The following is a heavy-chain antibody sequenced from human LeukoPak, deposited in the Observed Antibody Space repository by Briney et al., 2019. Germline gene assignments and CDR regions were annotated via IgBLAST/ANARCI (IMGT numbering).Heavy chain of an antibody. Sequence: SVKVSCKASGGTFSSYAISWVRQAPGQGLEWMGGIIPIFGTANYAQKFQGRVTITADESTSTAYMELSSLRSEDTAVYYCARDREMATITGYYYYYMDVWGKGTTVTVSS. J-gene: IGHJ6*03. D-gene: IGHD5-24*01. CDR3: ARDREMATITGYYYYYMDV. CDR1: GGTFSSYA. V-gene: IGHV1-69*13. CDR2: IIPIFGTA.